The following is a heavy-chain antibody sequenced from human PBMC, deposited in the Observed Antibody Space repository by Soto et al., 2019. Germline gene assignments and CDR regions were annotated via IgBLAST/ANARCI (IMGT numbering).Heavy chain of an antibody. CDR3: ARADPDASVGY. CDR2: ISYSGST. D-gene: IGHD3-16*01. Sequence: PSETLSLTCTFSGCSMSSHCWTLLRQPPGKGLEWIGYISYSGSTYYNPSLKSRVTISADTSRNQFSLKLSSVIAADTAVYYCARADPDASVGYWGQGTLVTVSS. V-gene: IGHV4-59*11. CDR1: GCSMSSHC. J-gene: IGHJ4*02.